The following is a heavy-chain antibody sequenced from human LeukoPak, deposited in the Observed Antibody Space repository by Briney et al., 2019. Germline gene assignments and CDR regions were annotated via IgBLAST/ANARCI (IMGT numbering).Heavy chain of an antibody. CDR2: IYYSGNT. CDR1: GGSIRSYY. J-gene: IGHJ6*02. D-gene: IGHD3-10*01. Sequence: PSETLSLTCTVSGGSIRSYYWSWIRQPPGKGLEWIGYIYYSGNTNYNPSLKSRVTISIDTSKNQFSLKLSSVTAADTAVYYCAKHYGSGHRDMDVWGQGTTVTVSS. CDR3: AKHYGSGHRDMDV. V-gene: IGHV4-59*08.